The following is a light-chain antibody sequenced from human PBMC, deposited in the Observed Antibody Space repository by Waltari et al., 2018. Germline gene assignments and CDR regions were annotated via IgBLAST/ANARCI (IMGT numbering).Light chain of an antibody. CDR1: QNIGSW. V-gene: IGKV1-5*03. J-gene: IGKJ2*01. CDR2: KAS. CDR3: HQYNSYAPYT. Sequence: DIQMTPSPSTLSASVGDRATIPCRASQNIGSWLAWYQQKPGSAPNLLIYKASNLDSGVPSRFSGSGSGTEFTLTISSLQPDXFATYYCHQYNSYAPYTFGQGTKLEIK.